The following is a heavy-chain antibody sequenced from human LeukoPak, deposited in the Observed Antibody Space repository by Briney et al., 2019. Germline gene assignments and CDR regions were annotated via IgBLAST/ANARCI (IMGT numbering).Heavy chain of an antibody. CDR3: ARAYSGYDPNDY. Sequence: ASVKVSCKASGYTFTSYYMHWVRQAPGQGLEWMGIINPSGGSTTYAQKFQGRVNVTRDTSTSTVYMELSSLRSEDTAVYYCARAYSGYDPNDYWGQGTLVTVSS. CDR1: GYTFTSYY. D-gene: IGHD5-12*01. CDR2: INPSGGST. J-gene: IGHJ4*02. V-gene: IGHV1-46*01.